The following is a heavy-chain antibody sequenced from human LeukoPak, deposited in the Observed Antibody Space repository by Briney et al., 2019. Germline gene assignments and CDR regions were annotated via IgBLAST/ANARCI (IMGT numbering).Heavy chain of an antibody. D-gene: IGHD3-10*01. CDR3: TTDLGTYYHGSQRLIPIDY. CDR2: IKSKTDGETT. J-gene: IGHJ4*02. CDR1: GFTFTNAW. Sequence: PGGSLRLSCVDSGFTFTNAWMSWVRQAPGKGLEWIGRIKSKTDGETTDYAEPVRGRFTISRDDSKSAVYLQMNSLKIEDTAVYYCTTDLGTYYHGSQRLIPIDYWGQGTLVTVSS. V-gene: IGHV3-15*01.